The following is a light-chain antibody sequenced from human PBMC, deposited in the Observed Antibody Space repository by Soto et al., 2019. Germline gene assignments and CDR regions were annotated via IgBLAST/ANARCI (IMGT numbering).Light chain of an antibody. CDR1: QSVSSK. CDR2: GVS. CDR3: QQYNNWPRT. Sequence: EIVMTQSPATLSVSSGERATLSCRASQSVSSKLAWYQQKPGQAPRLLIYGVSTRATGIPARFSGSGSGTEFTLTISSLQSEDFAVYYCQQYNNWPRTFGQGTKVEIK. J-gene: IGKJ1*01. V-gene: IGKV3-15*01.